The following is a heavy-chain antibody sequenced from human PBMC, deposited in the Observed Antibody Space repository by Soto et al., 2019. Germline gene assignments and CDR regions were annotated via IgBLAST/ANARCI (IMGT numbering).Heavy chain of an antibody. Sequence: EVQLLESGGGLIQPGGSLRLSCAASGFTFSSSAMTWVRQAPGKVLEWVSAISGSGYNTYYADSVKGRFTISRDNSENTLYLQMNSLRAEDTAVYYCAKNLYDTTGYDYWGQGALVTVSS. CDR3: AKNLYDTTGYDY. V-gene: IGHV3-23*01. CDR2: ISGSGYNT. CDR1: GFTFSSSA. D-gene: IGHD3-22*01. J-gene: IGHJ4*02.